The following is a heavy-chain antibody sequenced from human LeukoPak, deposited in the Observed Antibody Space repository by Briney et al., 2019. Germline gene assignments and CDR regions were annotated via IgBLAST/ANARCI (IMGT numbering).Heavy chain of an antibody. D-gene: IGHD1-20*01. J-gene: IGHJ4*02. Sequence: GGSLRLSCAASGFTFSSYSMNWVRQAPGKGLEWVSSISTSSTYIYYADSVKGRFTISRDNAKNSLYLQMNSLRAEDTAVYYCARDPPFIIGTTFFDYWGQGTLVSVSS. CDR2: ISTSSTYI. V-gene: IGHV3-21*01. CDR1: GFTFSSYS. CDR3: ARDPPFIIGTTFFDY.